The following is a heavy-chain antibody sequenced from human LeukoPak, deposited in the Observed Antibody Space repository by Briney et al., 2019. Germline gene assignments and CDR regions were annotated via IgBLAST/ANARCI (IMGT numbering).Heavy chain of an antibody. Sequence: GGTLRLSCAASGFTFSSYGMSWVRQAPGKGLEWVSAISGSGGSTYYADSVKGRFTISRDNSKNTLYLQMNSLRAEDTAVYYCAKPYSYGFHYYYYYYMDVWGKGTTVTISS. V-gene: IGHV3-23*01. J-gene: IGHJ6*03. CDR1: GFTFSSYG. D-gene: IGHD5-18*01. CDR2: ISGSGGST. CDR3: AKPYSYGFHYYYYYYMDV.